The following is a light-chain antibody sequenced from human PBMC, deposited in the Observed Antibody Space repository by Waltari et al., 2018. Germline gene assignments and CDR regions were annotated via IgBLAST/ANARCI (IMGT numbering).Light chain of an antibody. CDR3: QQYGSS. V-gene: IGKV3-20*01. Sequence: IVLTQSPGTLYLSPRDRATLSCRASQSVSSSYLAWYQQKPGQAPRLLIYGASSRATGIPDRFSGSVSGTDFTLTISRLEPEDFAVYYCQQYGSSFGQGTKLEIK. CDR2: GAS. J-gene: IGKJ2*01. CDR1: QSVSSSY.